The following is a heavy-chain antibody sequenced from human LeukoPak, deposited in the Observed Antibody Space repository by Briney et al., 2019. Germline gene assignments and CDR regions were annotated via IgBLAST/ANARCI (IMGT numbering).Heavy chain of an antibody. J-gene: IGHJ4*02. Sequence: SETLSLTCAVYGGSFSGYYWSWIRQPPGKGLEWIGEINHSGSTDCNPSLKSRVTISVDTSRNQFSLKLTSVTAADTAVYYCARGHSIAYGFLDYWGQGALVTVSS. D-gene: IGHD6-6*01. CDR3: ARGHSIAYGFLDY. CDR2: INHSGST. CDR1: GGSFSGYY. V-gene: IGHV4-34*01.